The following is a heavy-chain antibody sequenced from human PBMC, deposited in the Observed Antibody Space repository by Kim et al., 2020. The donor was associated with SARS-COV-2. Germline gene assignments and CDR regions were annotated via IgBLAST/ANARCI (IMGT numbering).Heavy chain of an antibody. Sequence: YADSAKGRFTISRDNAKNSLYLQMNSLRAEDTALYYCAKDIRASSSSFDYWGQGTLVIVSS. J-gene: IGHJ4*02. CDR3: AKDIRASSSSFDY. V-gene: IGHV3-9*01. D-gene: IGHD6-13*01.